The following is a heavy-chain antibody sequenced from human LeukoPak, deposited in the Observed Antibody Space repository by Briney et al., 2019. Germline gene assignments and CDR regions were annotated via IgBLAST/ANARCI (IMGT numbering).Heavy chain of an antibody. CDR1: GFSLDDYG. Sequence: GRSVRLSCVASGFSLDDYGMHWVRQAPGKGLEWVSGVSWKSGNIGYVDSVKGRFTISRDNAKNSLYLQMNSLRAEDTALYYCVKGRDNFFRSFDYWGQGTQVTVSS. CDR3: VKGRDNFFRSFDY. V-gene: IGHV3-9*01. CDR2: VSWKSGNI. J-gene: IGHJ4*02. D-gene: IGHD3-3*01.